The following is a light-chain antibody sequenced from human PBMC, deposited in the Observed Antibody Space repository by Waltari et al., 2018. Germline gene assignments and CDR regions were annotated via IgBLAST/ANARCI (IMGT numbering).Light chain of an antibody. Sequence: QSALTQPASVSGSPGQPITISCTGTSRDIGGYNIASLYQQHPGKAPKLMIYDVSNRPSGVSTRFSGSKSGNAASLTISGLQAEDEADYYCSSYTSSTTLPYVFGTGTKVTVL. CDR1: SRDIGGYNI. CDR2: DVS. V-gene: IGLV2-14*03. CDR3: SSYTSSTTLPYV. J-gene: IGLJ1*01.